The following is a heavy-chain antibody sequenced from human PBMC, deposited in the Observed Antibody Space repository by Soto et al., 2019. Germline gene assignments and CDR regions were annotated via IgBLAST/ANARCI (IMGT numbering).Heavy chain of an antibody. V-gene: IGHV4-30-2*01. CDR2: IYHSGST. D-gene: IGHD4-17*01. Sequence: QLQLQESGSGLVKPSQTLSLTCAVSGGSISSGGYSCNWIRQPPGKGLEWIGYIYHSGSTYYNPSRKGRVAIAVDRDKNQCSLKLSSVTAADTAVYDCARGMTTVTTCDYWGQGTLVTVSS. CDR3: ARGMTTVTTCDY. J-gene: IGHJ4*02. CDR1: GGSISSGGYS.